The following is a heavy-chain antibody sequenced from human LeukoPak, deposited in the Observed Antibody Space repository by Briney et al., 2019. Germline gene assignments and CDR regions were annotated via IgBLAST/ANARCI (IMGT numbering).Heavy chain of an antibody. V-gene: IGHV3-23*01. CDR3: AKDRHSSSWYVGFYFDY. D-gene: IGHD6-13*01. CDR2: ISGSDGST. Sequence: GGSLRLSCAASGFTFSNYDMSWVRQAPGKGLEWVSAISGSDGSTYYADSVKGRFTISRDNSKNTLYLQMNSLRAEDTAVYYCAKDRHSSSWYVGFYFDYWGQGTLVTVSS. CDR1: GFTFSNYD. J-gene: IGHJ4*02.